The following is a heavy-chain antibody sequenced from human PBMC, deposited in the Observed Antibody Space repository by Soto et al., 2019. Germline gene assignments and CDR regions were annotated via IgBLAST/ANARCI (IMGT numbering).Heavy chain of an antibody. Sequence: PSETLSLTCTVSGGSVSSGSYYWSWIRQPPGKGLEWIGYIYYSGSTNYNPSLKSRVTISVDTSKNQFSLKLSSVTAADTAVYYCARSSGIEMATLYYYYGMDVWGQGTTVTSP. D-gene: IGHD5-12*01. CDR1: GGSVSSGSYY. CDR2: IYYSGST. V-gene: IGHV4-61*01. CDR3: ARSSGIEMATLYYYYGMDV. J-gene: IGHJ6*02.